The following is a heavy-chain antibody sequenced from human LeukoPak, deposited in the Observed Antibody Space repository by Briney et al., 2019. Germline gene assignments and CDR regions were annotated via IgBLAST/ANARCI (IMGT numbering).Heavy chain of an antibody. Sequence: PGGSLRLSCAASGFTLSDYYMSWIRQAPGKGLEWVACISSSGSTIYYADSVKGRFTISRDNAKNSLYLQMNSLRAEDTAVYYCARGVRRLWFGEPTGAFDIWGQGTMVTVSS. CDR3: ARGVRRLWFGEPTGAFDI. J-gene: IGHJ3*02. V-gene: IGHV3-11*04. D-gene: IGHD3-10*01. CDR1: GFTLSDYY. CDR2: ISSSGSTI.